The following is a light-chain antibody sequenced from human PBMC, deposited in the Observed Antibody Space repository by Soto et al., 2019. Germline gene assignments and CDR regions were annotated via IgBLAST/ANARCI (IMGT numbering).Light chain of an antibody. J-gene: IGKJ4*01. CDR2: WAS. CDR3: QQYYAMPLI. Sequence: EIVMTQSPDSVAVSLGERATINCKSSQSVLLSSNNKNYLAWYQQKPGQSPRLLIYWASARESGVPDRFSGSGSGTDFTLSISSLQSEDVAIYYCQQYYAMPLIFGGGTKVEI. V-gene: IGKV4-1*01. CDR1: QSVLLSSNNKNY.